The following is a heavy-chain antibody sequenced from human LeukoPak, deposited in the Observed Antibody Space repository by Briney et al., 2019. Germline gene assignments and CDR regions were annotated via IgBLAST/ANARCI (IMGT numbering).Heavy chain of an antibody. CDR3: ARGTYYYDSSGGNWFDP. CDR1: GYTFTGYY. D-gene: IGHD3-22*01. Sequence: ASVKVSCKASGYTFTGYYMHWVRHAPGQGLEWMGWINPNSGGTNYAQKFQGRVTMTRDTSISTAYMELSRLRSDDTAVYYCARGTYYYDSSGGNWFDPWGQGTLVTVSS. CDR2: INPNSGGT. J-gene: IGHJ5*02. V-gene: IGHV1-2*02.